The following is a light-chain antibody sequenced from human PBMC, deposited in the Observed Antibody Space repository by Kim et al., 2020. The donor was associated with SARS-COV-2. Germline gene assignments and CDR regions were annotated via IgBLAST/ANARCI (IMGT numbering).Light chain of an antibody. J-gene: IGKJ1*01. CDR1: QSISSY. V-gene: IGKV3-20*01. Sequence: LSPGEKDPLPRRASQSISSYLAWYQHKPGQAPRLLIYGASSRATGTPDRFSGSGSGTDFTLTITRLEPEDFAVYYCQQYGSSSWTFGQGTKVDIK. CDR2: GAS. CDR3: QQYGSSSWT.